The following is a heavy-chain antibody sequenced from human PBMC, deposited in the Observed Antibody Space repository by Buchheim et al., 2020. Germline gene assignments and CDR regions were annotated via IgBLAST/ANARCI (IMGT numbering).Heavy chain of an antibody. CDR3: ARLYYDFWRTEVYYYGMDV. Sequence: QVQLQESGPGLVKPSQTLSLTCTVSGASISSGSYYWSWIRQPAGKGLEWIGRIYTSGSTHYNPSLKSRVTISVDTPKNQSSLKLSSVTAADTAVYYCARLYYDFWRTEVYYYGMDVWGQGTT. CDR2: IYTSGST. D-gene: IGHD3-3*01. CDR1: GASISSGSYY. V-gene: IGHV4-61*02. J-gene: IGHJ6*02.